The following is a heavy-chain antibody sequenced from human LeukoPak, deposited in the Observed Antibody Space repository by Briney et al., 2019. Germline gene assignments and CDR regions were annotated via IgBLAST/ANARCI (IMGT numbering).Heavy chain of an antibody. CDR3: ARGTYYYDSSGYLRIDY. V-gene: IGHV1-18*01. D-gene: IGHD3-22*01. Sequence: ASVKVSCKASGYTFTSYGISWVRQAPGQGLEWMGWVSAYNGNTNYAQKLQGRVTMTTDTSTSTAYMELRSLRSDDTAVYYCARGTYYYDSSGYLRIDYWGQGTLVTVSS. CDR2: VSAYNGNT. CDR1: GYTFTSYG. J-gene: IGHJ4*02.